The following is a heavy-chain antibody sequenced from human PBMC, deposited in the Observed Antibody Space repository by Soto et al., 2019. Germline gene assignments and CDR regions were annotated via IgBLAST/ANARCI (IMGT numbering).Heavy chain of an antibody. CDR3: ARSGSGSYYTNWFGP. Sequence: SETLSLTCTVSGGSISSYYWSWIRQPPGKGLEWIGYIYYSGSTNYNPSLKSRVTISVDTSKNQFSLKLSSVTAADTAVYYCARSGSGSYYTNWFGPWGQGTLVTVSS. CDR1: GGSISSYY. J-gene: IGHJ5*02. V-gene: IGHV4-59*01. CDR2: IYYSGST. D-gene: IGHD3-10*01.